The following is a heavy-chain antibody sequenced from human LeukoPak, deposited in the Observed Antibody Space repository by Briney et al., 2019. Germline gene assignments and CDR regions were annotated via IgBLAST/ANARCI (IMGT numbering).Heavy chain of an antibody. V-gene: IGHV3-11*04. Sequence: GGSLRLSCSASGFIFSDYYMSWPRQAPGKGLEWVSYISSNGNAMYYADSVKGRFTISRDNAKNSLYLQMNSLRAEDTAVYYCAREIAAAGTDYWGQGTLVTVSS. CDR2: ISSNGNAM. D-gene: IGHD6-13*01. J-gene: IGHJ4*02. CDR3: AREIAAAGTDY. CDR1: GFIFSDYY.